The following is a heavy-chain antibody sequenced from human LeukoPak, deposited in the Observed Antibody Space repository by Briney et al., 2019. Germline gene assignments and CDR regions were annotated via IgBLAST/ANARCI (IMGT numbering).Heavy chain of an antibody. D-gene: IGHD3-22*01. CDR3: ARQIYHSSGYYYFDY. J-gene: IGHJ4*02. CDR1: GGSFSGYY. V-gene: IGHV4-59*10. CDR2: IYTSGST. Sequence: PSETLSLTCAVYGGSFSGYYWSWIRQPAGKGLEWIGRIYTSGSTNYNPSLKSRVTMSVDTSKNQFSLKLSSVTAADTAVYYCARQIYHSSGYYYFDYWGQGTLVTVSS.